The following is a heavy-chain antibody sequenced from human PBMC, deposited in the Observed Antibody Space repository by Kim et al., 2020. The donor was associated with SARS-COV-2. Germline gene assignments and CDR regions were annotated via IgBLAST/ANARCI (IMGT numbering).Heavy chain of an antibody. CDR3: AKERRPGTAVAASFDY. J-gene: IGHJ4*02. D-gene: IGHD6-19*01. Sequence: DSLKGRFTISRDTSKNPLYLQMNSLRAEDTAVYYCAKERRPGTAVAASFDYWGQGTQVTVSS. V-gene: IGHV3-30*02.